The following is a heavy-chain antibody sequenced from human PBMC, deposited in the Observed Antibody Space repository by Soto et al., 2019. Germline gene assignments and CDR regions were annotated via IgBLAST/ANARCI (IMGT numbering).Heavy chain of an antibody. Sequence: ASVKVSCKASGYTFTGYYMHWVRQAPGQGLEWMGWINPNSGGTNYAQKFQGRVTMNRDTSISTAYMELSRLRSDDPAVYYCARDPHPPPDLSFDYWGQGTLVTVSS. CDR2: INPNSGGT. J-gene: IGHJ4*02. CDR1: GYTFTGYY. V-gene: IGHV1-2*02. CDR3: ARDPHPPPDLSFDY.